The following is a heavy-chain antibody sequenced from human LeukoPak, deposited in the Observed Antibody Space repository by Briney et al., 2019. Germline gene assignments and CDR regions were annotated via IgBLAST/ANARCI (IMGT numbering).Heavy chain of an antibody. V-gene: IGHV1-18*01. CDR2: ISAYNGNT. D-gene: IGHD5-18*01. J-gene: IGHJ6*03. Sequence: ASVKVSCKASGYTFTSYGISWVRQAPGQGLEWMGWISAYNGNTNYAQKFQGRVTITADKSTSTAYMELSSLRSEDTAVYYCASGYSYGWDYYYYMDVWGKGTTVTVSS. CDR1: GYTFTSYG. CDR3: ASGYSYGWDYYYYMDV.